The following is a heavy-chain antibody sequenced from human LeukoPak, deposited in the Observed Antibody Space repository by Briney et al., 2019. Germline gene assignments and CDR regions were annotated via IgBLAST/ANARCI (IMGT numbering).Heavy chain of an antibody. V-gene: IGHV4-39*01. CDR2: ISYSGST. Sequence: PSETLSLTCTVSGGSISSSSYSWGWIRQPPGKGLEWIGTISYSGSTYYNPSLKSRVTISVDTSKNQFSLKLTSVTAADTAVYYCARHGRSPTDPARIPFDYWGQGTLVTVSS. CDR3: ARHGRSPTDPARIPFDY. CDR1: GGSISSSSYS. J-gene: IGHJ4*02. D-gene: IGHD2-15*01.